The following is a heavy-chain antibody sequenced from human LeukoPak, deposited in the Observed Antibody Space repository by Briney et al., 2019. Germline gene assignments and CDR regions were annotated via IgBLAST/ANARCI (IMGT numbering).Heavy chain of an antibody. V-gene: IGHV3-21*01. D-gene: IGHD6-6*01. Sequence: GGSLRPSCAASGFTLSSYSMNWVRQAPGKGLEWVSSISSSSSYIYYADSVKGRFTISRDNAKNSLYLQMNSLRAEDTAVYYCARDNRVLISSSTNFDYWGQGTLVTVSS. CDR3: ARDNRVLISSSTNFDY. CDR2: ISSSSSYI. J-gene: IGHJ4*02. CDR1: GFTLSSYS.